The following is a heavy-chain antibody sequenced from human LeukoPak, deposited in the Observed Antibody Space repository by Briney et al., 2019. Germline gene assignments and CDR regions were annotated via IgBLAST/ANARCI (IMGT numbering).Heavy chain of an antibody. CDR1: GFTFDDYA. D-gene: IGHD5-18*01. Sequence: GRSLRLSCAASGFTFDDYAMHWVRQAPGKGLEWVSGISWISGSIGYADSVKGRFTISRDNAKNSLYLQMNSLRAEDTALYYCAKDTGYSYGPNIDYWGQGTLVTVSS. J-gene: IGHJ4*02. CDR2: ISWISGSI. V-gene: IGHV3-9*01. CDR3: AKDTGYSYGPNIDY.